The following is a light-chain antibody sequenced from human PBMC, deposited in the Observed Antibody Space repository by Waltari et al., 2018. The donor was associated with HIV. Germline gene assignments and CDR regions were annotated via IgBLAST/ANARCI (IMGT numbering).Light chain of an antibody. CDR3: CSSAGRDIFV. J-gene: IGLJ1*01. Sequence: QSALTQSRSVSGSPGQSITISCTGTSKHVGAYNSVSWYQQHPGRAPKLLIYDLNRRPSGVPDRFSGSKSGNTASLSISGLQAEDEADYYCCSSAGRDIFVFGTGTKVTVL. V-gene: IGLV2-11*01. CDR2: DLN. CDR1: SKHVGAYNS.